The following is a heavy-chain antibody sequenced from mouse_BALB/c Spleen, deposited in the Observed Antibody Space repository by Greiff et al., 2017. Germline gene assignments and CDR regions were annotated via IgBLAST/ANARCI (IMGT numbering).Heavy chain of an antibody. Sequence: EVKLVESGGGLVKPGGSLKLSCAASGFTFSDYYMYWVRQTPEKRLEWVATISDGGSYTYYPDSVKGRFTISRDNAKNNLYLQMSSLKSEDTAMYYCARGGYVNSADWFAYWGPGTLVTVSA. CDR3: ARGGYVNSADWFAY. V-gene: IGHV5-4*02. J-gene: IGHJ3*01. CDR1: GFTFSDYY. CDR2: ISDGGSYT. D-gene: IGHD2-10*02.